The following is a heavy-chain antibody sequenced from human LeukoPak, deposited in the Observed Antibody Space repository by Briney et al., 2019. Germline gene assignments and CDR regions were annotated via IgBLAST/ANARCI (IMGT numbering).Heavy chain of an antibody. J-gene: IGHJ6*03. Sequence: GASVKVSCKASGYTFTGYYMHWVRQAPGQGLEWMGWINPNSGGTNYAQKLQGRVTMTRDTSIRTVYMELSRLRSDDTAVYYCARDQTWGYYMDVWGKGTTVTVS. CDR1: GYTFTGYY. D-gene: IGHD1-26*01. CDR3: ARDQTWGYYMDV. CDR2: INPNSGGT. V-gene: IGHV1-2*02.